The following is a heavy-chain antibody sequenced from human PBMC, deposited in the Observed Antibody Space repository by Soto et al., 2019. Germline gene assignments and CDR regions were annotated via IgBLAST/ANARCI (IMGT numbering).Heavy chain of an antibody. D-gene: IGHD3-3*01. Sequence: QVQLVQSGAEVKKPGASVKVSCKASGYTFTGYYMHWVRQAPGQGLEWMGWINPNSGGTNYAQKFQGWVTMTRDTSISTDYMELSMLRYDDTAVYYCARGAIFGVVMLQAFDYWGQGTLVTVAS. CDR1: GYTFTGYY. CDR2: INPNSGGT. CDR3: ARGAIFGVVMLQAFDY. V-gene: IGHV1-2*04. J-gene: IGHJ4*02.